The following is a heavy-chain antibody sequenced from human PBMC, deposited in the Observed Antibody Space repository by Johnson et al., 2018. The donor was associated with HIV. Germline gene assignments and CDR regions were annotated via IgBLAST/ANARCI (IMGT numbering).Heavy chain of an antibody. CDR3: AKDMYYYDSSGYDDVFDI. Sequence: VQLVESGGGVVQPGGSLRLSCAASGFTFDDYVMHWVRQAPWKGPEWVSGISWNSGITGYADSVKGRFTISRDNAKNSLYLQMNSLRAEDTALYYCAKDMYYYDSSGYDDVFDIWGQGTMVTVSS. D-gene: IGHD3-22*01. V-gene: IGHV3-9*01. J-gene: IGHJ3*02. CDR1: GFTFDDYV. CDR2: ISWNSGIT.